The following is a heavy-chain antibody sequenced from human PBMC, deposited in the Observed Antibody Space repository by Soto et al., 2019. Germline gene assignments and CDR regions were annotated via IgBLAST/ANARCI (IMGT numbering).Heavy chain of an antibody. V-gene: IGHV4-34*01. CDR1: GGSFSGYY. CDR2: INHSGST. Sequence: SETLSLTCAVYGGSFSGYYWSWIRQPPGKGLEWIGEINHSGSTNYNPSLKSRVTISVDTSKNQFSLKLSSVTAADTAVYYCARGRRSIAARPGGKNFDYWGQGTLVTVSS. J-gene: IGHJ4*02. D-gene: IGHD6-6*01. CDR3: ARGRRSIAARPGGKNFDY.